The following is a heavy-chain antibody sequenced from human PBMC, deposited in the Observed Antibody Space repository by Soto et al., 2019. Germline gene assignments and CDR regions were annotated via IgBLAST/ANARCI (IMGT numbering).Heavy chain of an antibody. J-gene: IGHJ4*02. CDR3: GRLDSSYYFDY. Sequence: GESLKISCKGSGCTFTTYWIGWVRQMPGKGLEWMGIIYPGDSDTTYSPSFQGQVTISADKSISTAYLQWNSLKASDSAMYYCGRLDSSYYFDYWGQGTLVTVPQ. D-gene: IGHD3-22*01. CDR2: IYPGDSDT. V-gene: IGHV5-51*01. CDR1: GCTFTTYW.